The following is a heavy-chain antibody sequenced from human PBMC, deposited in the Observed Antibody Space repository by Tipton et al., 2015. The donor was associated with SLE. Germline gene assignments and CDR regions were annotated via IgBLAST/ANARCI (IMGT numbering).Heavy chain of an antibody. D-gene: IGHD3-3*01. CDR3: ARRDFTNCYDY. J-gene: IGHJ4*02. CDR1: GFTFSSYA. V-gene: IGHV3-64*01. Sequence: SLRLSCAASGFTFSSYAMHWVRQAPGRGLEYVSAISTNDGSTYYANSVKGRFTISRDNSRNTVYLQMGSLRAEDTALYYCARRDFTNCYDYWGQGTLVIVSS. CDR2: ISTNDGST.